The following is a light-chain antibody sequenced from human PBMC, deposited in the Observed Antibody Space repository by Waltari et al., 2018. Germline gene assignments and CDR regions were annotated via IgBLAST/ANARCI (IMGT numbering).Light chain of an antibody. J-gene: IGLJ1*01. CDR3: QSYDSSLSGSYV. CDR1: SSKIAAGYD. V-gene: IGLV1-40*01. Sequence: QSVLTQPPSVSGAPGQRVTISCTGSSSKIAAGYDVHWYQQLPGTAPKLLIYGNSNRPSGVPDRFSGSKSGTSASLAITGLQAEDEADYYCQSYDSSLSGSYVFGTGTKVTVL. CDR2: GNS.